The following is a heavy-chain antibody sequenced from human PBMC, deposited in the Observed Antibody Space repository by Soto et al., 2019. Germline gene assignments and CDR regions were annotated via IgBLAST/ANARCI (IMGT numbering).Heavy chain of an antibody. D-gene: IGHD1-1*01. CDR2: VLYSGNT. CDR1: GGSIGGYC. CDR3: AKPRGVTGRTFICSDP. J-gene: IGHJ5*02. Sequence: SETLCLTCPVAGGSIGGYCWNWIRQSPGRGLEWIGDVLYSGNTNYNPSLESRVTISVDPSKNQFSLRLTSVTAADTATYYCAKPRGVTGRTFICSDPWGRGTQFTVS. V-gene: IGHV4-59*01.